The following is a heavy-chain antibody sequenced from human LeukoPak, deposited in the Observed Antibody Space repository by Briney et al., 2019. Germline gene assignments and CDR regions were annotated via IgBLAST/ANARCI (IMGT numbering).Heavy chain of an antibody. V-gene: IGHV3-48*01. D-gene: IGHD4-17*01. J-gene: IGHJ4*02. CDR3: ARDRLHYGEYEKTFDY. Sequence: GGSLRLSCAASGFTFSSYSMSWVRQAPGKGLEWVSYITFSSSIIYYADSVKGRFTISRDNAKNSLYLQMNSLRAEDTAVYYCARDRLHYGEYEKTFDYWGQGTLVSVSS. CDR1: GFTFSSYS. CDR2: ITFSSSII.